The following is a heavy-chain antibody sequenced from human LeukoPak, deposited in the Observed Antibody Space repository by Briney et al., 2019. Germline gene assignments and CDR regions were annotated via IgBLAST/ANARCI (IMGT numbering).Heavy chain of an antibody. D-gene: IGHD6-13*01. CDR1: GFSFSTYW. CDR2: IKQDGSEK. CDR3: ATVRVYTNFDY. V-gene: IGHV3-7*05. Sequence: GGSLRLSCAASGFSFSTYWMTWVRQAPGKGLEWVANIKQDGSEKNYVDSVKGRFTISRDNARNSLYLQMNSLRATDTAVYYCATVRVYTNFDYWGQGTLVTVSS. J-gene: IGHJ4*02.